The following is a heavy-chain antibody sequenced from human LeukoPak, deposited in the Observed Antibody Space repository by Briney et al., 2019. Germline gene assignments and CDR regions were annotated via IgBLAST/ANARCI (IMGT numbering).Heavy chain of an antibody. CDR2: INTSGGTT. V-gene: IGHV3-23*01. CDR3: AKDSASGWAYYFDY. J-gene: IGHJ4*02. Sequence: GGSLRLSCAASGFSFSSYGISWVRQAPGKGLEWVSTINTSGGTTYYADSVKGRFTVSRDNSKNTLYLQMNSLRAEDTAVYYCAKDSASGWAYYFDYWGQGTLVTVSS. CDR1: GFSFSSYG. D-gene: IGHD6-19*01.